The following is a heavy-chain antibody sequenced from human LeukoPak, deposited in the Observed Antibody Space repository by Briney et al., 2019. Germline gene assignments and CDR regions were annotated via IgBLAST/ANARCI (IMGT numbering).Heavy chain of an antibody. Sequence: PGGSLRLSCAASGFTFSNYWMHWVRQAPGKGLIWVSRINSDGSTTTYADPVKGRFTISRDSSKNTLFLQMNSLRVEDTAVYYCARDPPGIAASGTYYWGQGTLVTVSS. CDR3: ARDPPGIAASGTYY. D-gene: IGHD6-13*01. J-gene: IGHJ4*02. CDR2: INSDGSTT. V-gene: IGHV3-74*01. CDR1: GFTFSNYW.